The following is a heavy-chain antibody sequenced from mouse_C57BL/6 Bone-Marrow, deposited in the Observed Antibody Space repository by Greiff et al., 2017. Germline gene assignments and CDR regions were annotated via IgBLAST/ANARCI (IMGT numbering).Heavy chain of an antibody. D-gene: IGHD2-12*01. CDR3: ARERAYDVAFAY. J-gene: IGHJ3*01. CDR2: INPNNGGT. Sequence: EVQLQQSGPELVKPGASVKISCKASGYTFTDYYMNWVKQSHGKSLEWIGDINPNNGGTSYNQKFKGKATLTVDKSSSTAYMELRSLTSEDSAVYYCARERAYDVAFAYWGQGTLVTVSA. CDR1: GYTFTDYY. V-gene: IGHV1-26*01.